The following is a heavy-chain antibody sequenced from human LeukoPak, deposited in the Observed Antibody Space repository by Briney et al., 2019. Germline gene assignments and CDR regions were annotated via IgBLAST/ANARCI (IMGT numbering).Heavy chain of an antibody. CDR3: ARDLSSGWYTGWFDP. CDR2: INHSGST. D-gene: IGHD6-19*01. V-gene: IGHV4-34*01. J-gene: IGHJ5*02. CDR1: GGSFSGYY. Sequence: SETLSLTCAVYGGSFSGYYWSWIRQPPGKGLEWIGEINHSGSTNYNPSLKSRVTISVDTSKNQFSLKLSPVTAADTAVYYCARDLSSGWYTGWFDPWGQGTLVTVSS.